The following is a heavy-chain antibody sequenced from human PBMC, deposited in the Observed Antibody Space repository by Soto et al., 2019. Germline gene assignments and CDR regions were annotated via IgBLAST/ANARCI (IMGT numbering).Heavy chain of an antibody. D-gene: IGHD3-16*01. CDR2: MNAKSGDT. J-gene: IGHJ6*02. V-gene: IGHV1-8*01. Sequence: VKVSCKASGYTFSDFDVNWLRQAAGQGPEWMGWMNAKSGDTFSAQRLQGKFNMTWDTSLSTAYMEVGSLTSDDAAIYYCARGNPFNYAGFDVWGQGTTVTDSS. CDR3: ARGNPFNYAGFDV. CDR1: GYTFSDFD.